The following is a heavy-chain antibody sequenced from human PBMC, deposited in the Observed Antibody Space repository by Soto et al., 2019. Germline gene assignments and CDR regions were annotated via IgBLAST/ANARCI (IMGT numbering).Heavy chain of an antibody. V-gene: IGHV3-48*01. J-gene: IGHJ6*03. CDR2: ISSSSSGI. CDR1: GFSLSDCA. CDR3: ARDLSWGSNWYYYMDV. D-gene: IGHD7-27*01. Sequence: EVQLVDSGGGLVQPGGSLRLSCAPSGFSLSDCAMNWVRQAPGNGLEWVSYISSSSSGIDYADSVKGRCTVSRDNARNSLYLQMNSLRAEHTAVYYCARDLSWGSNWYYYMDVWGKGTTCTVSS.